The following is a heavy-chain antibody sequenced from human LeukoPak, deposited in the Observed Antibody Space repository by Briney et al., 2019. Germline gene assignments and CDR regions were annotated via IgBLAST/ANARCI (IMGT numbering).Heavy chain of an antibody. CDR3: ARVQAYYYGSGSFDY. V-gene: IGHV4-59*01. D-gene: IGHD3-10*01. J-gene: IGHJ4*02. Sequence: SETLSLTCTVSGVSISSYYWSWLRQPPGKGLEWIGYIYYSGSTNYNPSLKSRVTISVDTSKNQFSLKLISVTAADTSVYYCARVQAYYYGSGSFDYWGQGTLVTVSS. CDR2: IYYSGST. CDR1: GVSISSYY.